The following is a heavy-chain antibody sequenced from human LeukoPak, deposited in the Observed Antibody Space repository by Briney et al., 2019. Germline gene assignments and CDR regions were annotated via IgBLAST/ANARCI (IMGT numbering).Heavy chain of an antibody. J-gene: IGHJ4*02. CDR3: ARDPKWLRSDRANYFDY. D-gene: IGHD5-12*01. Sequence: GGSLRLSCAASEFTFSSYSMNWVRQAPGKGLEWVSSISSSSSYIYYAGSVKGRFTISRDNAKNSLYLQMNSLRAEDTAVYYCARDPKWLRSDRANYFDYWGQGTLVTVSS. CDR2: ISSSSSYI. V-gene: IGHV3-21*01. CDR1: EFTFSSYS.